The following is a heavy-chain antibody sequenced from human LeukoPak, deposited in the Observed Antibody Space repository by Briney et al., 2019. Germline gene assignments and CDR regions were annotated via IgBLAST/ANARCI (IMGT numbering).Heavy chain of an antibody. CDR2: IFYSGDT. J-gene: IGHJ4*02. CDR3: ARGGDRRGFDY. V-gene: IGHV4-59*12. Sequence: SGTLSLTCTVSGGSISGYHWIWIRQPPGKGLEWIGFIFYSGDTNYNPALRSRVTFSVDTSRSQFSLKLRSLTAADTAVYYCARGGDRRGFDYWGQGTLVIVSS. CDR1: GGSISGYH. D-gene: IGHD1-14*01.